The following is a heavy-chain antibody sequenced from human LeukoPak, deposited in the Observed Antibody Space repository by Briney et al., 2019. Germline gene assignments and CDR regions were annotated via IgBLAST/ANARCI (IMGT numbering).Heavy chain of an antibody. V-gene: IGHV4-39*07. CDR2: IYYSGST. J-gene: IGHJ4*02. CDR1: GGSISSSSYY. Sequence: KSSETLSLTCTVSGGSISSSSYYWGWIRQPPGKGLEWIVSIYYSGSTYYNPSLKSRVTISVDTSKNQFSLKLSSVTAADTAVYYCAKSMVRGIIILDFDYWGQGTLVTVSS. CDR3: AKSMVRGIIILDFDY. D-gene: IGHD3-10*01.